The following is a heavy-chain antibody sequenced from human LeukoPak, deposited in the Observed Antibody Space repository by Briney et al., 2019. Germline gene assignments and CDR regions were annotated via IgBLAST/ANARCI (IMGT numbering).Heavy chain of an antibody. CDR1: GGSVSSGSYY. CDR3: ARSPYDSSGYYSHYYYYGMDV. D-gene: IGHD3-22*01. V-gene: IGHV4-61*01. CDR2: IYYHGST. Sequence: SETLSLTCTVSGGSVSSGSYYWSWIRQPPGKGLEWIGYIYYHGSTNYNPSLKSRVTISVDTSKNQFSLKLSSVTAADTAVYYCARSPYDSSGYYSHYYYYGMDVWGQGTTVTVSS. J-gene: IGHJ6*02.